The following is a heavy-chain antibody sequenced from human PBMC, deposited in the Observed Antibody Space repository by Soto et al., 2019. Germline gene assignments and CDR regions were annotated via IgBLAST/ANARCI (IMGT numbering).Heavy chain of an antibody. CDR3: VRERYSSGWYAHDY. Sequence: SETLSLTCTVSGGSISSYYWSWIRQPPGKGLEWIGYIYYSGSTNYNPSLKSRVTISVDMSKNQFSLKLNSLRAEDTAVYYCVRERYSSGWYAHDYWGQGTLVTVSS. J-gene: IGHJ4*02. V-gene: IGHV4-59*12. CDR1: GGSISSYY. CDR2: IYYSGST. D-gene: IGHD6-19*01.